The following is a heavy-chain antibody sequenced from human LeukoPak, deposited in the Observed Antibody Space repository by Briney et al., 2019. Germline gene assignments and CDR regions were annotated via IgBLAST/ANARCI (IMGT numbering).Heavy chain of an antibody. CDR3: ARSGPRDGYNRAIGY. J-gene: IGHJ4*02. CDR2: INPNSGGT. D-gene: IGHD5-24*01. CDR1: GYTFTGYY. V-gene: IGHV1-2*02. Sequence: GASVKVSCKASGYTFTGYYMHWVRQAPGQGLEWMEWINPNSGGTNYAQKFQGRVTMTRDTSISTAYMELSRLRSDDTAVYYCARSGPRDGYNRAIGYWGQETLVTVSS.